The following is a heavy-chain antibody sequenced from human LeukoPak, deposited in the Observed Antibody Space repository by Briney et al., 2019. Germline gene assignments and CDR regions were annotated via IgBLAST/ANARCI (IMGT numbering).Heavy chain of an antibody. Sequence: ASVKVSCKASGYTFTSYAMHWVRQAPGQRLEWMGWINASNGNTKYSQKFQGRVTITRDTSASTAYMELSSLRSEDTAVYYCARAYSWDFDYWGQGTLVTVSS. J-gene: IGHJ4*02. CDR1: GYTFTSYA. V-gene: IGHV1-3*01. CDR2: INASNGNT. CDR3: ARAYSWDFDY. D-gene: IGHD2-21*01.